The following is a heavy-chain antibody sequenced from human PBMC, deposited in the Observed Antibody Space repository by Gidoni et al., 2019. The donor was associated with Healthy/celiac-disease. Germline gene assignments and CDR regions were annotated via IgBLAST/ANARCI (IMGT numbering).Heavy chain of an antibody. Sequence: QVQLVQSGAEVKKPGSSVKVSCNASGGTFSSYAISWVRQAPGQGLEWMGRIIPSRGIENYAQKFQGRVTITADKATSKAYMELSSLRSEDTAVYYCARDRSHIVATISQAFDIWGQGTMVTVSS. D-gene: IGHD5-12*01. CDR1: GGTFSSYA. CDR3: ARDRSHIVATISQAFDI. CDR2: IIPSRGIE. J-gene: IGHJ3*02. V-gene: IGHV1-69*04.